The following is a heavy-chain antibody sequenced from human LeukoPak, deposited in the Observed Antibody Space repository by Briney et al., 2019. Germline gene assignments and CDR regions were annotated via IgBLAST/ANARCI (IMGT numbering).Heavy chain of an antibody. Sequence: VCTFTSYDFNGVRQPTGQGLAGMGSMNPNSGKTGYAQKFQGRVTITRNTSISTAYMELSSLRSEDTSVYYCARGTNDYGGMYYFDYWGQGTLVTVSS. CDR2: MNPNSGKT. D-gene: IGHD4-23*01. V-gene: IGHV1-8*03. J-gene: IGHJ4*02. CDR3: ARGTNDYGGMYYFDY. CDR1: VCTFTSYD.